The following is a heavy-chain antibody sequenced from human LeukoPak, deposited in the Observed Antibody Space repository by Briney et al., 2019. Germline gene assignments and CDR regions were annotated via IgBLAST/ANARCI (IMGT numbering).Heavy chain of an antibody. CDR3: AKDGGQLVPGVFDY. J-gene: IGHJ4*02. CDR1: GFTFSSYA. Sequence: GGSGTLSCAASGFTFSSYAMSWVRQAPGKGLEWVSAISGSGGSTYYADSAKGRFTIARDNSKNTLYLQMNSLRAEDTAVYYCAKDGGQLVPGVFDYWGQGTLVTVSS. CDR2: ISGSGGST. V-gene: IGHV3-23*01. D-gene: IGHD6-6*01.